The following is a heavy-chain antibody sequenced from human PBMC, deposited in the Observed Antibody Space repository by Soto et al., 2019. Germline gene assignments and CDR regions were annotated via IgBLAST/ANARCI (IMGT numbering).Heavy chain of an antibody. CDR1: GGSISSSNW. D-gene: IGHD2-2*01. Sequence: QVQLQESGPGLVKPSGTLSLTCAVSGGSISSSNWWSWVRQPPGKGLEWIGEIYHSGSTNYNPSLKSGVARAVDKSKNQFSPKLSSVTAADTAVYYCATVVGGYYYAMDVWGHGTTVTVSS. CDR2: IYHSGST. V-gene: IGHV4-4*02. J-gene: IGHJ6*02. CDR3: ATVVGGYYYAMDV.